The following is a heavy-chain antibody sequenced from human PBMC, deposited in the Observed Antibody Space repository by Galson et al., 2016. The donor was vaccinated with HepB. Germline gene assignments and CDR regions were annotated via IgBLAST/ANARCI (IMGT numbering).Heavy chain of an antibody. CDR3: AKHPSYASSGYYYVNYFDY. Sequence: SLRLSCAASGFTFNNYAMHWVRQAPGKGLEWVAVMSYDGSNRFYADSVKGRFTISRDNSKNTLYLQMNSLRAGDTALYYCAKHPSYASSGYYYVNYFDYWGQGTLVTVSS. D-gene: IGHD3-22*01. J-gene: IGHJ4*02. V-gene: IGHV3-30-3*01. CDR2: MSYDGSNR. CDR1: GFTFNNYA.